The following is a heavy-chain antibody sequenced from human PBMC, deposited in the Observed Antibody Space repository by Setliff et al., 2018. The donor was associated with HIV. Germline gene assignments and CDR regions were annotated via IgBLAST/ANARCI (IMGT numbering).Heavy chain of an antibody. J-gene: IGHJ3*02. Sequence: PSETLSLTCTVSGGFISTGGYSWSWIRQPPGKGLEWIGYIYHSGNTYYNPSLKSRVSISVDRSKNHFSLRLSSVTAADTAVYYCARGHSSSAYDAYDIWGQGTMVTVSS. V-gene: IGHV4-30-2*01. CDR1: GGFISTGGYS. CDR2: IYHSGNT. CDR3: ARGHSSSAYDAYDI. D-gene: IGHD6-6*01.